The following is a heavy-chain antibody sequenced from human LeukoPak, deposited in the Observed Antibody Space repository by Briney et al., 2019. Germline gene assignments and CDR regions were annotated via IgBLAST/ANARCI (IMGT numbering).Heavy chain of an antibody. CDR3: ATFENYGDYPSFDY. CDR1: GFTFSDYA. J-gene: IGHJ4*02. CDR2: ISASVVST. V-gene: IGHV3-23*01. Sequence: PGGSLRLSCAASGFTFSDYAMSWVRQAPGRGLEWVSSISASVVSTYYADSVKGRFTISRDNSKNTLYLQMNSLRVEDTAVYYCATFENYGDYPSFDYWGQGALVTVSS. D-gene: IGHD4-17*01.